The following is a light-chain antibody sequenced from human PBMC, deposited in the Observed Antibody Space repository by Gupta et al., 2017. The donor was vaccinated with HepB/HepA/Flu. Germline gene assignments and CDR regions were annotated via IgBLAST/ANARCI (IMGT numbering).Light chain of an antibody. CDR3: QHYSTSLV. Sequence: EIVLTQPPGTLSLSPGERATLSCRASQNVASNFLVWYQQKPGPAPRLLIYSTSKRATGIPERFSGSGSGTDFTLTLSRLEPEDFAVYYCQHYSTSLVFGHGTRVEIK. J-gene: IGKJ3*01. CDR1: QNVASNF. V-gene: IGKV3-20*01. CDR2: STS.